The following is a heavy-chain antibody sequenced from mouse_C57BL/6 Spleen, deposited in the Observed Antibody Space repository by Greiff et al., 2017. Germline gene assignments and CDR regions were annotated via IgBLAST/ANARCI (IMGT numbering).Heavy chain of an antibody. CDR3: ASNYDYDVGFAY. CDR1: GFTFSDFY. V-gene: IGHV7-1*01. J-gene: IGHJ3*01. Sequence: EVKLVESGGGLVQSGRSLRLSCATSGFTFSDFYMEWVRQAPGKGLEWIAASRNKANDYTTEYSASVKGRFIVSRDTSQSILYLQMNALRAEDTAIYYCASNYDYDVGFAYWGQGTLVTVSA. D-gene: IGHD2-4*01. CDR2: SRNKANDYTT.